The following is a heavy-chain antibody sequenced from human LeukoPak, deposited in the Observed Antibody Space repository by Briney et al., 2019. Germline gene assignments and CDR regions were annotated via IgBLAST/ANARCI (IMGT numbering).Heavy chain of an antibody. Sequence: GGSLRLSCAASEFTFSSYWMSWVRQAPGKRLEWVANIKQDGGEKYYLDSVKGRFTVSRDNAKNSLYLQMSSLRAEDTAVYYCARVGARQILEYWGQGTLVTVSS. CDR2: IKQDGGEK. V-gene: IGHV3-7*01. CDR3: ARVGARQILEY. CDR1: EFTFSSYW. J-gene: IGHJ4*02. D-gene: IGHD4-17*01.